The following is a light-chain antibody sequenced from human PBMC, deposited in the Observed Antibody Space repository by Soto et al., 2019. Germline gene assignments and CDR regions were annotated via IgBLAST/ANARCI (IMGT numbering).Light chain of an antibody. CDR3: QSYDNSLSHVV. J-gene: IGLJ2*01. V-gene: IGLV1-40*01. CDR1: SSNSGSFYD. CDR2: GDN. Sequence: QSVQAQPPSVSGAPGQRVTMPCTGSSSNSGSFYDVHWYQQLPGTVPKLLIYGDNNRPSGVPDRFSGSKSGTSASLAITGLQADDEADYYCQSYDNSLSHVVFGGGTKLTVL.